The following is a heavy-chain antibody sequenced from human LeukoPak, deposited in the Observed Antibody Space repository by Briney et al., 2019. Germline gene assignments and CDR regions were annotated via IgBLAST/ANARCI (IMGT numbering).Heavy chain of an antibody. Sequence: ASVKVSCKASGYTFNSHTMNWVRQAPGQGLEWMGWINTNTGNPTYAQGFTGRFVFSLDTSVSTAYLQINSLKAEDTAVYYCARGPTFIDYGMDVWGQGTTVTVSS. J-gene: IGHJ6*02. CDR2: INTNTGNP. V-gene: IGHV7-4-1*02. D-gene: IGHD2/OR15-2a*01. CDR1: GYTFNSHT. CDR3: ARGPTFIDYGMDV.